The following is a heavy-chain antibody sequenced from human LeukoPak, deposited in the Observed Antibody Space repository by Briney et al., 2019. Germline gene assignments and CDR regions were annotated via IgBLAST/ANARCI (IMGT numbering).Heavy chain of an antibody. Sequence: GASVKVSCKASGYTFTGYYMHWVRQATGQGLEWMGWMNPNSGNTGYAQKFQGRVTMTRNTSISTAYMELSSLRSEDTAVYYCARYCSSTSCPNWGQGTLVTVSS. CDR2: MNPNSGNT. CDR1: GYTFTGYY. J-gene: IGHJ4*02. D-gene: IGHD2-2*01. V-gene: IGHV1-8*02. CDR3: ARYCSSTSCPN.